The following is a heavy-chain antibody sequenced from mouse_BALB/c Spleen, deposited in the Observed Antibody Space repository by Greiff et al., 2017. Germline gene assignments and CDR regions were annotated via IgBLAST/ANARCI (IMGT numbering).Heavy chain of an antibody. CDR2: INPSSGYT. V-gene: IGHV1-4*02. CDR3: ARPLMIPFAY. J-gene: IGHJ3*01. Sequence: QVQLQQSAAELARPGASVKMSCKASGYTFTSYTMHWVKQRPGQGLEWIGYINPSSGYTEYNQKFKDKTTLTADKSSSTAYMQLSSLTSEDSAVYYCARPLMIPFAYWGQGTLVTVSA. D-gene: IGHD2-4*01. CDR1: GYTFTSYT.